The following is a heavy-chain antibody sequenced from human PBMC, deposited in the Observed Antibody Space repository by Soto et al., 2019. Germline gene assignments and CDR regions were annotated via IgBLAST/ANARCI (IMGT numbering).Heavy chain of an antibody. CDR2: ISYDEGNK. J-gene: IGHJ4*02. D-gene: IGHD2-15*01. Sequence: QPGGSLRLSCAASGFTFSFYGMHWVRQAPGKGLEWLAVISYDEGNKFYADSVKGRFTVSRDNSKNTLSLQMNSLRTEDTAVYYCAKGGSSYSDPIDDWGQGTLVTVSS. CDR3: AKGGSSYSDPIDD. V-gene: IGHV3-30*18. CDR1: GFTFSFYG.